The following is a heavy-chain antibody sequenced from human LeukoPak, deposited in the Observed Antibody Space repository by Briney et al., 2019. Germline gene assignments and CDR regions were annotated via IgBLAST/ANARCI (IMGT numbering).Heavy chain of an antibody. D-gene: IGHD3-22*01. CDR1: GFTFGSDG. Sequence: GRSLRLSCAASGFTFGSDGMHWVRQALGKGLEWVAVISYDGSHKYYADFVKGRFTISRDNSKNTLYLQMNSLRAEDTAVYYCATVRGYYDSSGPYYFNYWGRGTLVTASS. CDR2: ISYDGSHK. V-gene: IGHV3-30*03. J-gene: IGHJ4*02. CDR3: ATVRGYYDSSGPYYFNY.